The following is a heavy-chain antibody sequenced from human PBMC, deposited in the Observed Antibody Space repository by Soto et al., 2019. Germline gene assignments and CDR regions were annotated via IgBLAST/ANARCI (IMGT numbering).Heavy chain of an antibody. CDR1: GGSFSGYY. CDR3: ARGKPREGSGSYKLFDY. CDR2: INHSGST. V-gene: IGHV4-34*01. D-gene: IGHD3-10*01. J-gene: IGHJ4*02. Sequence: SETLSLTCAVYGGSFSGYYWSWIRQPPGKGLEWIGEINHSGSTNYNPSLKSRVTISVDTSKNQFSLKLSSVTAADTAVYYCARGKPREGSGSYKLFDYWGQGTLVTVSS.